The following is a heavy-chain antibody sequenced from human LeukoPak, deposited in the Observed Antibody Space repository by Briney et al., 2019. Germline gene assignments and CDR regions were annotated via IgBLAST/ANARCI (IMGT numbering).Heavy chain of an antibody. V-gene: IGHV4-4*09. CDR2: IYSSGIT. J-gene: IGHJ5*02. CDR1: GGSISGSY. D-gene: IGHD6-6*01. CDR3: ARHTAKSYSSSSDWFDP. Sequence: SETLSLTCTVSGGSISGSYRSWIRQPPGKTLEWIGYIYSSGITNYNSSLKSRVTMSVDTSKNQFSLNLDSVTAADTAVYYCARHTAKSYSSSSDWFDPWGQGTLVTVSS.